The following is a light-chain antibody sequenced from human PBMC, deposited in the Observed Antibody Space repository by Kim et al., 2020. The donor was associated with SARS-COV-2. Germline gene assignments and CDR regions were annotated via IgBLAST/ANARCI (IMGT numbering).Light chain of an antibody. CDR3: QQYVSYPNT. V-gene: IGKV1D-16*01. J-gene: IGKJ5*01. CDR1: QDINIW. CDR2: AAS. Sequence: ASVGERVTITCRPSQDINIWLAWYQQRPGKAPKSLIYAASNLQTGVPGRFSGSGSGTEFTLTIRSLQPEDFATYYCQQYVSYPNTFGQGTRLEIK.